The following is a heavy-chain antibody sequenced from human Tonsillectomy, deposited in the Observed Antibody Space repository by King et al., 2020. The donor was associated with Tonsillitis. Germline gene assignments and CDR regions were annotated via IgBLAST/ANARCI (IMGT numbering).Heavy chain of an antibody. V-gene: IGHV3-74*01. CDR2: ITSDGSST. J-gene: IGHJ4*02. D-gene: IGHD6-19*01. Sequence: VQLVESGGGLVQPGGSLRLSCAASGFTFSNYWVHWVRQAPGKGLVWVSRITSDGSSTTYADSVKGRFTISRDNAKNTLYLQMNSLRAEDTAVYYCARGGSGWYGRVDYWGQGTLVTVSS. CDR1: GFTFSNYW. CDR3: ARGGSGWYGRVDY.